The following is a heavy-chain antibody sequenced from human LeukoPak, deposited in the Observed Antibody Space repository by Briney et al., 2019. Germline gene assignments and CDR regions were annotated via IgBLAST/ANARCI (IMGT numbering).Heavy chain of an antibody. D-gene: IGHD2-2*02. Sequence: SVKVSCKASGGTFSSYSISWVRQAPGQGLEWMGGIIPIFGTANDEKKYKGRVKITADESTSTAYMELSSLKSEDTAVYYCARNRVDCSSTSCYMGYFDYWGQGTLVTVSS. J-gene: IGHJ4*02. CDR2: IIPIFGTA. V-gene: IGHV1-69*01. CDR1: GGTFSSYS. CDR3: ARNRVDCSSTSCYMGYFDY.